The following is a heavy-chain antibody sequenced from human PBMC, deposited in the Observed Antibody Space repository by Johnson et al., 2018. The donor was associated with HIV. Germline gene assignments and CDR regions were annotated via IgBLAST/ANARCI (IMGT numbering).Heavy chain of an antibody. CDR3: ARLVMVRGVMGAFDI. CDR2: INWNGGSR. D-gene: IGHD3-10*01. CDR1: GFNFDDYG. Sequence: MQLVESGGGVVRPGGSLRLSCAASGFNFDDYGMSWVRQAPGKGLEWVSGINWNGGSRGYADSVKGRFTISRDNAKKYLYLQMNSLRDEDTALYYWARLVMVRGVMGAFDIWGQGTMVTVSS. J-gene: IGHJ3*02. V-gene: IGHV3-20*04.